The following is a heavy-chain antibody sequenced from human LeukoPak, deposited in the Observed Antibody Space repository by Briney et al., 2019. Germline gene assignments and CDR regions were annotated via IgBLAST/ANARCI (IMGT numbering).Heavy chain of an antibody. D-gene: IGHD2-15*01. CDR1: GFTFSSYE. V-gene: IGHV3-48*03. CDR2: ISSSGSTI. Sequence: QPGGSLRLSCAASGFTFSSYEMNWVRQAPGKGLEWVSYISSSGSTIYYADSVKGRFTISRDNAKNSLYLQMNSLRAEDTAVYYCARDKVGGSNDFWGQGTLVTVSS. J-gene: IGHJ4*02. CDR3: ARDKVGGSNDF.